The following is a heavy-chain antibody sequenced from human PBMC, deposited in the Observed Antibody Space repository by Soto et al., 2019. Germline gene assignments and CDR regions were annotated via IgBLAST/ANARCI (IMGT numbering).Heavy chain of an antibody. D-gene: IGHD6-19*01. J-gene: IGHJ4*02. Sequence: EVQLVESGGGLVQPGGSLRLSCAAPGFTFSNYWMSWVRQAPGKGLEWVANIKVDGSEKYYVDSVKGRFTISRDNAKNSLYLQVNSLRAEDTAVYYCAGVAVRGQGTLVTVSS. CDR3: AGVAV. CDR2: IKVDGSEK. V-gene: IGHV3-7*05. CDR1: GFTFSNYW.